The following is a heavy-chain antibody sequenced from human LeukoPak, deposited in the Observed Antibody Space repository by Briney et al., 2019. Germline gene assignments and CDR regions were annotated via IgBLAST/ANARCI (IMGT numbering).Heavy chain of an antibody. J-gene: IGHJ4*02. D-gene: IGHD2-15*01. Sequence: ASVKVSCKASGYTFTGYYMHWVRQAPGQGLEWMGWINPNSGGTNYAQKFQGRVTMTRDTSISTAYMELSRLRSDDTAVYYCAREAGLYCSGGSCYPSWVTTRPAALDYWGQGTLVTVSS. CDR3: AREAGLYCSGGSCYPSWVTTRPAALDY. CDR1: GYTFTGYY. V-gene: IGHV1-2*02. CDR2: INPNSGGT.